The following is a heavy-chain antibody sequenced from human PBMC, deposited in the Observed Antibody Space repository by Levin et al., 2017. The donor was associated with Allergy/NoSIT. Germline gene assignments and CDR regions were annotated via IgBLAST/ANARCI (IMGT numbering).Heavy chain of an antibody. V-gene: IGHV3-11*01. J-gene: IGHJ6*02. D-gene: IGHD2-21*01. CDR2: VSSGGSNA. CDR3: ARGRGYGGGLYSMDV. CDR1: GFTFSDCY. Sequence: PGGSLRLSCAASGFTFSDCYMIWIRQAPGKGLEWISYVSSGGSNAHNADSVKGRFTVSGDNAKNSFFLQMNSLRADDTAVYYCARGRGYGGGLYSMDVWGQGTTVTVSS.